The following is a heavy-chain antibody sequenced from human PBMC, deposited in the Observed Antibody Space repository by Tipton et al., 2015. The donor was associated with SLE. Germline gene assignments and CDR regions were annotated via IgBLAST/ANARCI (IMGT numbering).Heavy chain of an antibody. CDR1: GGSISSHY. J-gene: IGHJ3*02. V-gene: IGHV4-59*11. D-gene: IGHD6-6*01. Sequence: TLSLTCTVSGGSISSHYCSWIRQSPGKGLEWIGNVYYSGGTNYNPSLKSRVTISVDTSKNQFSLKLSSVTAADTAVYYCARRDSSSSGRAFDIWGQGTIVTVSS. CDR3: ARRDSSSSGRAFDI. CDR2: VYYSGGT.